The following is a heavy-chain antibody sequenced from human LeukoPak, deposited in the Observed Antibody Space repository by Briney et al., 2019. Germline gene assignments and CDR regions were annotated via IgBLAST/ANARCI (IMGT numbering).Heavy chain of an antibody. J-gene: IGHJ4*02. CDR2: MYSNGNI. V-gene: IGHV3-53*01. CDR1: GFTFSNYG. Sequence: PGGSLRLSCAASGFTFSNYGMHWVRQAPGKGLEWVSVMYSNGNIHYTDPVKGRFIISRDNSENTLYLQMNSLRAEDSAIYYCAGYSGDYSGNLYYFDYWGQGTLVTVSS. D-gene: IGHD4-23*01. CDR3: AGYSGDYSGNLYYFDY.